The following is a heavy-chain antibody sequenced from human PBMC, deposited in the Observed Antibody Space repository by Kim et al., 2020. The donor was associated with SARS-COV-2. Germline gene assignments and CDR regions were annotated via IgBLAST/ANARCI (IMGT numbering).Heavy chain of an antibody. CDR1: GFALTTYE. CDR3: AREVDNWDFDY. J-gene: IGHJ4*02. CDR2: MDPNSGKT. V-gene: IGHV1-8*01. Sequence: ASVKVSCKASGFALTTYEINWVRQAPGQGLEWMGWMDPNSGKTGYAQKFQGRVTMTRITSINTAYIELSSLRFEDTAIYYCAREVDNWDFDYCGQGTLVTVSS. D-gene: IGHD1-1*01.